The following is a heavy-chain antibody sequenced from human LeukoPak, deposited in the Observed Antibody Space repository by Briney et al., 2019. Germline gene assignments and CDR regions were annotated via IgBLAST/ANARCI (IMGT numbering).Heavy chain of an antibody. CDR1: GGSISSGGYY. J-gene: IGHJ4*02. CDR3: ARRTMIVGLRRWTPTPGSIYYFDY. Sequence: NPSETLSLTCTVSGGSISSGGYYWSWIRQHPGKGLEWIGYIYYSGSTYYNPSLKSRVTISVDTSKNQFSLKLSSVTAADTAVYYCARRTMIVGLRRWTPTPGSIYYFDYWGQGTLVTVSS. V-gene: IGHV4-31*03. CDR2: IYYSGST. D-gene: IGHD3-22*01.